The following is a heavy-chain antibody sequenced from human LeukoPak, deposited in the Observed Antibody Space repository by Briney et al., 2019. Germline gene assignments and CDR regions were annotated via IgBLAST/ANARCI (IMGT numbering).Heavy chain of an antibody. CDR1: GFTFSSYA. CDR2: LSGSGDST. CDR3: AKGRRSGSYDFYFDY. D-gene: IGHD1-26*01. V-gene: IGHV3-23*01. J-gene: IGHJ4*02. Sequence: GGSLRLSCAASGFTFSSYAMSWVRQAPGKGLEWVSVLSGSGDSTYYADSVKGRFTISRDNSKNTLYLQMNSLRAEDTAVYYCAKGRRSGSYDFYFDYWGQGTLVTVSS.